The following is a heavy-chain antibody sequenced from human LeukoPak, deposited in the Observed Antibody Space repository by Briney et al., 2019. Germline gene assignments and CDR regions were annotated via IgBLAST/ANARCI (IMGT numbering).Heavy chain of an antibody. Sequence: GGSLRLPCAASGFTFDDYGMSWVRQAPGKGLEWVSGINWNGGSTGYADSVKGRFTISRDNAKNSLYLQMNSLRAEDAALYHCARLRGPWELNDAFDIWGQGTMVTVSS. V-gene: IGHV3-20*01. CDR2: INWNGGST. J-gene: IGHJ3*02. D-gene: IGHD1-26*01. CDR3: ARLRGPWELNDAFDI. CDR1: GFTFDDYG.